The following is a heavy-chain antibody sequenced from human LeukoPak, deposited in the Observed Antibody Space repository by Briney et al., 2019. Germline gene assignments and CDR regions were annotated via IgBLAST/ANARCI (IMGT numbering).Heavy chain of an antibody. CDR2: ISWNSGSI. CDR1: GFSFSSYW. Sequence: GGSLRLSCAASGFSFSSYWMHWVRQAPGKGLEWVSGISWNSGSIGYADSVKGRFTISKDNAKNSLYLQMNSLRAEDTALYYCAKDWQRLVPNYYFDYWGQGTLVTVSS. CDR3: AKDWQRLVPNYYFDY. V-gene: IGHV3-9*01. J-gene: IGHJ4*02. D-gene: IGHD6-13*01.